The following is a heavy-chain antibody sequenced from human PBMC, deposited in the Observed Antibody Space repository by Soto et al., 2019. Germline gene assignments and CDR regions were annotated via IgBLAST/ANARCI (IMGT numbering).Heavy chain of an antibody. CDR2: INHSGNT. D-gene: IGHD3-16*01. V-gene: IGHV4-34*01. CDR3: ASEPYYVGLWFDP. CDR1: GGSFSGNY. J-gene: IGHJ5*02. Sequence: SETLSLTCAVYGGSFSGNYWTWIRRPPGKGLEWIGQINHSGNTIYNPSLKSRVTISVDTSKNQFSLKVTSVTAADTAVYYCASEPYYVGLWFDPWSQGTLVTVS.